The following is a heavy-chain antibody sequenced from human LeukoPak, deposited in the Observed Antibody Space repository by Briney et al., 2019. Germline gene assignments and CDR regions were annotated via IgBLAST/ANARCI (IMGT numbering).Heavy chain of an antibody. V-gene: IGHV3-23*01. CDR1: GFTFSSYA. CDR3: AKVTRQRDYGDNFDY. CDR2: ISGSGGST. J-gene: IGHJ4*02. D-gene: IGHD4-17*01. Sequence: GGSLRLSCAASGFTFSSYAMSWVRQAPGKGLEWVSAISGSGGSTYYADSVKGRFSIPRDNSKNTLYLQMNSLRAEDTAVYYCAKVTRQRDYGDNFDYWGQGTLVTVSS.